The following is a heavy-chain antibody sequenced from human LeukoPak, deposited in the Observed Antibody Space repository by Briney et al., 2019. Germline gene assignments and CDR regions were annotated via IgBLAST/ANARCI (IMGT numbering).Heavy chain of an antibody. J-gene: IGHJ4*02. Sequence: GGSLRLSCAASGFTFSSYGMHWVRQAPGKGLEWVAVIWYDGSNKYYADSVKGRFTISRDNSKNTLYLQVNSLRAEDTAVYYCAREGTSRIAAAGRLDYWGQGTLVTVSS. CDR1: GFTFSSYG. CDR3: AREGTSRIAAAGRLDY. CDR2: IWYDGSNK. V-gene: IGHV3-33*01. D-gene: IGHD6-13*01.